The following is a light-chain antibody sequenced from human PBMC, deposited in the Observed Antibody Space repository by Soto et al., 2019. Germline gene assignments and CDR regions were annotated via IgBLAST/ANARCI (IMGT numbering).Light chain of an antibody. J-gene: IGLJ1*01. CDR3: SSYAGSSNV. V-gene: IGLV1-40*01. CDR2: VNT. Sequence: QSVLTQPPSVSGAPGQRVTISCTGSSSNIGAGYDVHWYQQLPGTAPKLVIYVNTNRPSGVPDRFSGSKSGTSASLAITGLQGEDEADYYCSSYAGSSNVFGTGTKLTVL. CDR1: SSNIGAGYD.